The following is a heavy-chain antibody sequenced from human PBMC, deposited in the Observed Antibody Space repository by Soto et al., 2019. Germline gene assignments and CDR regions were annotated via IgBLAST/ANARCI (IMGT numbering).Heavy chain of an antibody. D-gene: IGHD4-17*01. J-gene: IGHJ6*02. V-gene: IGHV1-18*01. CDR2: ISAYNGNT. CDR3: AREKEYGDYLYYYYGMDV. CDR1: GYTFTSYG. Sequence: QVQLVQSGAEVKKPGASVKVSCKASGYTFTSYGISWVRQAPGQGLEWMGWISAYNGNTNYAQKLQGRVTMTTDTSASTAYMELRSLRSDDTAVYYCAREKEYGDYLYYYYGMDVWGQGTTVTVSS.